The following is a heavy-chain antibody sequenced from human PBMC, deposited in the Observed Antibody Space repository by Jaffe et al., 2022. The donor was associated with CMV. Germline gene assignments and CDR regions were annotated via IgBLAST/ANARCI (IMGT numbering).Heavy chain of an antibody. CDR1: GFTFSSYA. J-gene: IGHJ6*03. V-gene: IGHV3-23*04. D-gene: IGHD6-19*01. CDR2: ISGSGGST. CDR3: AKDPLPLGYSSGWSYYYYYMDV. Sequence: EVQLVESGGGLVQPGGSLRLSCAASGFTFSSYAMSWVRQAPGKGLEWVSAISGSGGSTYYADSVKGRFTISRDNSKNTLYLQMNSLRAEDTAVYYCAKDPLPLGYSSGWSYYYYYMDVWGKGTTVTVSS.